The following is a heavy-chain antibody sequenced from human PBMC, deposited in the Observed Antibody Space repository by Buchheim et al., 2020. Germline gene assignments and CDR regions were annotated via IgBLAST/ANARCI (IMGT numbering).Heavy chain of an antibody. D-gene: IGHD3-22*01. Sequence: LQVEESGPGLVRPSETLSLTCTVSGDSIKIQSHFWGWVRQSPGRGLEWIASIHYSGTPYYSLSLRSRVTMSVDTAKNQISLKLSSVTAADTAIFYCSRYFYSYNRSGAHDSWGQG. J-gene: IGHJ5*01. CDR2: IHYSGTP. CDR1: GDSIKIQSHF. CDR3: SRYFYSYNRSGAHDS. V-gene: IGHV4-39*01.